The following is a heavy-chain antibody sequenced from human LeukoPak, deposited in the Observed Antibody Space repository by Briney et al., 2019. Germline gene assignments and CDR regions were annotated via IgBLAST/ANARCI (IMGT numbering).Heavy chain of an antibody. Sequence: PGGSLRLSCAASGFNFGNNDMNRVRQTLGKGLEWVSGIRGYNGQTYYADSVKGRFTISRDKSVDTVYLQMNGLKTEDTAVYYCAKNITMMVFWGQGTLVTVSS. V-gene: IGHV3-23*01. D-gene: IGHD3-22*01. CDR1: GFNFGNND. J-gene: IGHJ4*02. CDR2: IRGYNGQT. CDR3: AKNITMMVF.